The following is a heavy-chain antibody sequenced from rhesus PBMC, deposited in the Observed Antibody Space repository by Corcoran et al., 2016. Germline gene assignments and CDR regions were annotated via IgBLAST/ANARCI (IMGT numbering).Heavy chain of an antibody. D-gene: IGHD5-24*01. J-gene: IGHJ4*01. CDR1: GGSISRSSYY. CDR3: ASLYSGYSHYFDY. Sequence: QVQLQESGPGLVKPSETLSLTCAVSGGSISRSSYYCSWIRQAPGKGLEWIGYISYSGSTGYNPSLKSRVTISRDTSKNQFSLKLSSVTAADTAVYYCASLYSGYSHYFDYWGQGVLVTVSS. CDR2: ISYSGST. V-gene: IGHV4-122*02.